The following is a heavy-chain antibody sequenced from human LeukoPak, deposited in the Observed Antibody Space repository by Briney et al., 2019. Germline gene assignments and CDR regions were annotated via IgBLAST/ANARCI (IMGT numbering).Heavy chain of an antibody. J-gene: IGHJ4*02. V-gene: IGHV3-49*03. CDR3: TRGTTVTYSDY. CDR1: GFIFGDYS. Sequence: GGSLRLSCAASGFIFGDYSINWFRQTPGKGLEWVGFIRRKGYGATTEYAAPVKGRFIISRDDSRSIAHLQMNSLKTEDTAVYYCTRGTTVTYSDYWGQGTLVTVSS. D-gene: IGHD4-17*01. CDR2: IRRKGYGATT.